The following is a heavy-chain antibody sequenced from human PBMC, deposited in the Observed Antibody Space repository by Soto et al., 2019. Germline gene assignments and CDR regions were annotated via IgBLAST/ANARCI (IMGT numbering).Heavy chain of an antibody. D-gene: IGHD3-10*01. CDR3: AREKRAGNWFDS. CDR1: RGSVSGDLFS. CDR2: TYNSRST. V-gene: IGHV4-61*01. Sequence: QVQLQESGPGRLRPSETLSLTCAVSRGSVSGDLFSWGCIRQPPGKGLEWMGYTYNSRSTNYNTSLKSLVTMSLDTPNNQFFLKLTSVTAGDTAVYYSAREKRAGNWFDSWGQGTLVTVSS. J-gene: IGHJ5*01.